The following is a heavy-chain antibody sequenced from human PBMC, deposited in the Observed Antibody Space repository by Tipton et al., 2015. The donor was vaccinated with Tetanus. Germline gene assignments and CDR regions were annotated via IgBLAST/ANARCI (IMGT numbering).Heavy chain of an antibody. CDR2: IKSKSDGETT. CDR1: DFSFNSAW. V-gene: IGHV3-15*07. Sequence: HLVQSGGGLVKPGGSLRLSCTASDFSFNSAWMNWVRQAPGKGPEWVGRIKSKSDGETTDYAPPVKGRFIISRDDVKNMLYLQMNSLRVDDTAVYYCAARPGGRAAPFDYWGQGTLVTVSS. J-gene: IGHJ4*02. CDR3: AARPGGRAAPFDY. D-gene: IGHD3-16*01.